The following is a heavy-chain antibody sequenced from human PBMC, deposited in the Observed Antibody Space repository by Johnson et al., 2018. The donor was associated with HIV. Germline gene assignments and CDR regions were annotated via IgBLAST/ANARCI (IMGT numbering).Heavy chain of an antibody. CDR1: GFTFSSYW. D-gene: IGHD5-24*01. CDR2: IKEDGSEK. Sequence: EVQLVESGGGLVQPGGSLRLSCAASGFTFSSYWMSWVRQAPWKGLEWVANIKEDGSEKYYVDSVKGRFTISRDNAKNSLSLQMNSLRVEDTAVYYCARRSGYAFDIWGQGTMVTVSS. V-gene: IGHV3-7*03. CDR3: ARRSGYAFDI. J-gene: IGHJ3*02.